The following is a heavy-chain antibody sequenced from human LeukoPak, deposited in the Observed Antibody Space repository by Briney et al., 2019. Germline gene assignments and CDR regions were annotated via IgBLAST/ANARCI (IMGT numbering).Heavy chain of an antibody. CDR2: MSSDGSNK. Sequence: PGGSLRLSCAASRFTFSSYAMHWVRQAPGKGLEWVAVMSSDGSNKYYADSVKGRFTISRDNSKNTLYLQMNSLRAEDTAVYYCARDFLNAGGPIVPAALDWGQGALVTVSS. V-gene: IGHV3-30-3*01. J-gene: IGHJ4*02. D-gene: IGHD2-2*01. CDR1: RFTFSSYA. CDR3: ARDFLNAGGPIVPAALD.